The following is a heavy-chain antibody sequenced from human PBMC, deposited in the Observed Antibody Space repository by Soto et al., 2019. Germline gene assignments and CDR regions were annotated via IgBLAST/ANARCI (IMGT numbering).Heavy chain of an antibody. V-gene: IGHV4-34*01. Sequence: SETLSLTCAVYGGSFGAYSWTWIRQTPGKGLEWIGEINYSGTTYYNPSLEGRATISVDTSKNQFSLKPTSVTAADTAVYYCARRGAPAGKTIFDPWGQGTLVTVSS. CDR3: ARRGAPAGKTIFDP. J-gene: IGHJ5*02. CDR1: GGSFGAYS. CDR2: INYSGTT. D-gene: IGHD6-13*01.